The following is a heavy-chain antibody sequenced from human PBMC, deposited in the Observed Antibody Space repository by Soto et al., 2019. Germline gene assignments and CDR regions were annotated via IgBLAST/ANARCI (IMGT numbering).Heavy chain of an antibody. J-gene: IGHJ6*02. CDR1: GDSVSSNSAA. CDR3: ARVELELRGHYYYGMDV. CDR2: TYYRSKWYN. D-gene: IGHD1-7*01. V-gene: IGHV6-1*01. Sequence: SQPLSLTCAISGDSVSSNSAAWNWIRQSPSRGLEWLGRTYYRSKWYNDYAVSVKSRITINPDTSKNQFSLQLNSVTPEDTAVYYCARVELELRGHYYYGMDVWGQGTTVTVSS.